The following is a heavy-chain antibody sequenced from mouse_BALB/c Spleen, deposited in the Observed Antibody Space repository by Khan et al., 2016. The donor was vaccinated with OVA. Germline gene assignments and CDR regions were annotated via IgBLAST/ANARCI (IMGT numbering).Heavy chain of an antibody. D-gene: IGHD2-4*01. J-gene: IGHJ3*01. Sequence: VQLQESGPGLVQPSQSLSITCTVSGFSLTTYGVHWVRQSPGKGLEWLGVIWSGGSTDYNAAFISRLSISKDSSKSQVFFKMNSLEVNDTAIYYCARNYYYDEGLAYWGQGTLVTVSA. CDR1: GFSLTTYG. CDR3: ARNYYYDEGLAY. V-gene: IGHV2-2*02. CDR2: IWSGGST.